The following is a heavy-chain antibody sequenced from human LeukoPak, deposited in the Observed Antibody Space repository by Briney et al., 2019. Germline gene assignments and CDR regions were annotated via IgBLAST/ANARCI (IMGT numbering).Heavy chain of an antibody. V-gene: IGHV1-46*01. J-gene: IGHJ3*02. CDR2: INPSGGST. CDR1: GYTFTSYY. D-gene: IGHD3-3*01. Sequence: GASVKVSCKASGYTFTSYYMHWVRQAPGQGLEWMGIINPSGGSTSYAQKFQGRVTMTRDTSTSTVYMELSSLRSEDTAVYYCAREGRFLEWPGAFDIWGQGTMGTVSS. CDR3: AREGRFLEWPGAFDI.